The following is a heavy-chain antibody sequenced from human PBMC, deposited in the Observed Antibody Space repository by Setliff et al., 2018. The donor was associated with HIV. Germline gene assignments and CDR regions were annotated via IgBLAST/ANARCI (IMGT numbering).Heavy chain of an antibody. J-gene: IGHJ4*02. V-gene: IGHV1-8*02. D-gene: IGHD5-12*01. CDR3: ARGPQCYVDVVPTIGRYYFDY. CDR2: MNPNSGNT. CDR1: GGTFNTYV. Sequence: ASVKVSCKASGGTFNTYVISWVRQAPGQGLEWMGWMNPNSGNTGYAQKIQGRVTMTRNTSISTAYMELSSLRSDDTAVFYCARGPQCYVDVVPTIGRYYFDYWGQGTLVTVSS.